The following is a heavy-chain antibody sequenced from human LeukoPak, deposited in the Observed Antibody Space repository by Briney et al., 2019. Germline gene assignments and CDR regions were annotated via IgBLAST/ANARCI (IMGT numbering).Heavy chain of an antibody. CDR1: GYSISSGYD. Sequence: SSETLSLTCNVSGYSISSGYDWGWIRQPPGKGLEWIGSVYHSGTYYNPSLKSRVTISVDMSKNHFSLRLSSVTAADTAVYYCARQRSTNCFDPWGQGTLVTVSS. D-gene: IGHD6-25*01. CDR3: ARQRSTNCFDP. V-gene: IGHV4-38-2*02. CDR2: VYHSGT. J-gene: IGHJ5*02.